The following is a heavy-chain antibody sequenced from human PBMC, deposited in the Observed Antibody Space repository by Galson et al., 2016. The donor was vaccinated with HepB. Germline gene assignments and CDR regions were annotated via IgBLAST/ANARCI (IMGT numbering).Heavy chain of an antibody. D-gene: IGHD5-18*01. Sequence: SVKVSCKAFGYTFSIHGISWVRQAPGQGLEWMGWISDYNGNTKSAQKVQGRVIMTRDTSTSTAYMELRSLRSDDTAVYYCAREIMVSGWKVLDHWGQGTLVTVSS. J-gene: IGHJ4*01. CDR3: AREIMVSGWKVLDH. CDR2: ISDYNGNT. V-gene: IGHV1-18*01. CDR1: GYTFSIHG.